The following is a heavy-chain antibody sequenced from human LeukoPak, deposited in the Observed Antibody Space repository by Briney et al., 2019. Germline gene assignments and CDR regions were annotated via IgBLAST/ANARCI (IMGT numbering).Heavy chain of an antibody. Sequence: ASVRVSCKASGYTFTDYYLHWVRQAPGQGLEWMGRINPDSGGTNYAQKFKGRVTMTRDTSISTAYMELNRLRSDDTAIYYCARDSRAAAAGINWFDPWGQGTLVTVSS. D-gene: IGHD6-13*01. CDR1: GYTFTDYY. CDR2: INPDSGGT. J-gene: IGHJ5*02. V-gene: IGHV1-2*06. CDR3: ARDSRAAAAGINWFDP.